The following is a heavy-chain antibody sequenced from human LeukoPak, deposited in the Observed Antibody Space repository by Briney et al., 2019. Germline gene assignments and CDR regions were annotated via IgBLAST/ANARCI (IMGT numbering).Heavy chain of an antibody. CDR1: GFTLSSYS. V-gene: IGHV3-21*01. D-gene: IGHD2-15*01. CDR2: ISSSSSYI. J-gene: IGHJ4*02. CDR3: ARSDCSGASCYSDY. Sequence: GGSLRLSCAASGFTLSSYSMNWVRQAPGKGLGWVSSISSSSSYIYYADSVKGRLTISRDNAKNSLYLQMNSLRAEGTAVYYCARSDCSGASCYSDYWGQGTLVTVSS.